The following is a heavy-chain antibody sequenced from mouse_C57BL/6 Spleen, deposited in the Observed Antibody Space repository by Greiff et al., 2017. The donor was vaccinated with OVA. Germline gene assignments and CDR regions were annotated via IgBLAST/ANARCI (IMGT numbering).Heavy chain of an antibody. Sequence: VQLQQSGAELVRPGASVKLSCTASGFTIKDDYMHWVKQRPEQGLEWIGWIDPENGDTEYASKFQGKATITADSSSNTAYLQLSSLTSEDTAGYYCRPGGAYWGQGTLVTVSA. V-gene: IGHV14-4*01. CDR2: IDPENGDT. J-gene: IGHJ3*01. CDR1: GFTIKDDY. CDR3: RPGGAY.